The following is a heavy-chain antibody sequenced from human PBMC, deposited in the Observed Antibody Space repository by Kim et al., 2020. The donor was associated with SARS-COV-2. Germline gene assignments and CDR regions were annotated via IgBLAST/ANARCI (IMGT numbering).Heavy chain of an antibody. Sequence: GGSLRLSCAASGFTFSSYDMHWVRQATGKGLEWVSAIGTAGDTYYPGSVKGRFTISRENAKNSLYLQMNSLRAGDTAVYYCARGGGYGGNSVGYYYYGMDVWGQGTTVTVSS. J-gene: IGHJ6*02. CDR1: GFTFSSYD. CDR3: ARGGGYGGNSVGYYYYGMDV. V-gene: IGHV3-13*01. CDR2: IGTAGDT. D-gene: IGHD4-17*01.